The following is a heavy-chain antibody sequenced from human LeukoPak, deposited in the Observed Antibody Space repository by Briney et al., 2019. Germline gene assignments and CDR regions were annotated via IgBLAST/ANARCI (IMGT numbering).Heavy chain of an antibody. CDR1: SGSISTSNYY. Sequence: PSETLSLTCTVSSGSISTSNYYWGWVRQPPGKALEWIGNIFYSGSTYYSPSLKSRVTISLDTSRNQFSLKLNSVTAADTAVYYCARDAGPLYSSSYLLDPWGQGTLVTVSS. J-gene: IGHJ5*02. CDR3: ARDAGPLYSSSYLLDP. V-gene: IGHV4-39*07. CDR2: IFYSGST. D-gene: IGHD6-13*01.